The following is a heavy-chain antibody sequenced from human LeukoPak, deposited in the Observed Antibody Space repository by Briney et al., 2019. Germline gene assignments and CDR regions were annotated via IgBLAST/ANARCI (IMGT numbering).Heavy chain of an antibody. D-gene: IGHD3-10*01. CDR1: GFTFSSSA. J-gene: IGHJ6*02. CDR2: TGVSGS. CDR3: ARCYTYGTTWFGGLDV. Sequence: GGSLRLSCAASGFTFSSSAMTWVRQVLGKGLEWVSTTGVSGSYYADSVKGRFTISRDNSKNTLYLQMNSLRAEDTAVYYCARCYTYGTTWFGGLDVWGQGTTVTVS. V-gene: IGHV3-23*01.